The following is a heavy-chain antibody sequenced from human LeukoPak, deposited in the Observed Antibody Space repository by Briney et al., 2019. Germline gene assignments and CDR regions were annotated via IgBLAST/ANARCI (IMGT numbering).Heavy chain of an antibody. CDR1: GFTFSSYA. CDR3: ARVGAGYSSSHPHYYYGMDV. D-gene: IGHD6-13*01. J-gene: IGHJ6*02. V-gene: IGHV3-30-3*01. CDR2: ISYDGSSK. Sequence: GGSLRLSCAASGFTFSSYAMHWVRQAPGKGLEWVAVISYDGSSKYYADSVKGRFTISRDNSKNTLYLQMNSLRAEDTAVYYCARVGAGYSSSHPHYYYGMDVWGQGTTVTVSS.